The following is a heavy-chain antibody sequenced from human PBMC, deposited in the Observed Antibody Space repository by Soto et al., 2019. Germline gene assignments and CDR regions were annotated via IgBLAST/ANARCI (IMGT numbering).Heavy chain of an antibody. J-gene: IGHJ4*02. D-gene: IGHD5-12*01. CDR2: IDPSDSYT. CDR3: ARIGPEMATII. CDR1: GYSFTSYW. V-gene: IGHV5-10-1*01. Sequence: ASLKISCQGSGYSFTSYWISWVRQMPGKGLEWMGRIDPSDSYTNYSPSFQGHVTISADKSISTAYLQWSSLKASDTAMYYCARIGPEMATIIWGQGTLVTVSS.